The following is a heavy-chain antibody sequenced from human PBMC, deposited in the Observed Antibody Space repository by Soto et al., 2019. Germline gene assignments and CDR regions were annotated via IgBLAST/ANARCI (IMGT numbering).Heavy chain of an antibody. V-gene: IGHV1-69*02. CDR1: GGTFRNYP. J-gene: IGHJ4*02. D-gene: IGHD2-15*01. CDR2: IFPLTDIP. CDR3: ARGTLVVLNYFES. Sequence: QVQLVQSGTEVKKPGSSVKVSCKASGGTFRNYPVNWVRQAPGQGLEWMGSIFPLTDIPDYAQNFQARLTISADKSTSTAYMELSSLTSGDTGMSFGARGTLVVLNYFESWGQGTLVNVAA.